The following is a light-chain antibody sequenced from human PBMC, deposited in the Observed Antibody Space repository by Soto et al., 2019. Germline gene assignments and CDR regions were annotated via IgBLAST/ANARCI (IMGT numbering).Light chain of an antibody. CDR2: GAS. J-gene: IGKJ1*01. Sequence: EIVLTQSPGTLSLSPGERATRSCRASQSVSSSYLAWYQQKPGQAPRLLIYGASSRATGIPDRFSGSGSGTDFTLTSSRLEPEDFAVYYCQQYGSSPWTFGQGTKVEIK. CDR3: QQYGSSPWT. V-gene: IGKV3-20*01. CDR1: QSVSSSY.